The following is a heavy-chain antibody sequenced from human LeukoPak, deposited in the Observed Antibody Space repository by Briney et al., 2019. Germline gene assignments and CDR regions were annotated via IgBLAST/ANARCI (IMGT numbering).Heavy chain of an antibody. V-gene: IGHV3-7*04. CDR3: ARGWAAIDS. CDR1: GFTLSSYW. D-gene: IGHD5-18*01. Sequence: PGGSLRLSCAASGFTLSSYWMTWARQAPGKGLEWVANIGQDGSEKYYVDSVKGRFTISRDNAKNSLYLQMNSLRAEDTAVYYCARGWAAIDSWGQGTLVTVSS. CDR2: IGQDGSEK. J-gene: IGHJ4*02.